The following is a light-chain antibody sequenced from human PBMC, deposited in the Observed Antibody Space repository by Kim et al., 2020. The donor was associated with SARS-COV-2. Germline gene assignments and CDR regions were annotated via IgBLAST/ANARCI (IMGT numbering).Light chain of an antibody. CDR3: LLSYPGARSV. Sequence: GPSPLPRGSSPRAVTSGHYPYWIQQKPGQAPRTLIYDTSNKHSWTPARFSGSLLGGKAALTLSGAQPEDEAEYYCLLSYPGARSVFGGGTQLTVL. J-gene: IGLJ3*02. CDR1: PRAVTSGHY. V-gene: IGLV7-46*01. CDR2: DTS.